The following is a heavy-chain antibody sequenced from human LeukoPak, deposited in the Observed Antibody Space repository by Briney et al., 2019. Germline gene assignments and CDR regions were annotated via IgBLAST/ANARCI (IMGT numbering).Heavy chain of an antibody. Sequence: GESLKISCKGSGYSFTNYWISWVRQMPGKGLEWMGRIDLSDSYTNYSPSFQGHVTISADKSISTAYLQWSSLKASDTAMYYCARRTCSGGSCLDAFDIWGQGTMVTVSS. V-gene: IGHV5-10-1*01. J-gene: IGHJ3*02. CDR3: ARRTCSGGSCLDAFDI. CDR2: IDLSDSYT. CDR1: GYSFTNYW. D-gene: IGHD2-15*01.